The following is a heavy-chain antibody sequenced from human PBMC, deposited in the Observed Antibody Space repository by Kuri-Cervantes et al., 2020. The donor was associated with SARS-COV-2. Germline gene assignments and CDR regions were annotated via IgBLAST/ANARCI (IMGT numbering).Heavy chain of an antibody. V-gene: IGHV3-73*01. CDR2: VRGKANNYAT. CDR3: TTLIDY. Sequence: GESLKISCTASGFTFGDYAMSWVRQGSGKGLEWVGRVRGKANNYATAYAASVKGRFTISRDDLKNMAYLQMNSLRTEDTAVYYCTTLIDYWGQGALVTVSS. J-gene: IGHJ4*02. CDR1: GFTFGDYA.